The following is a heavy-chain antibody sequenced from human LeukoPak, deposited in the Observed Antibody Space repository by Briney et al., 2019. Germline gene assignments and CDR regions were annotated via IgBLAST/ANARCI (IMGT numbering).Heavy chain of an antibody. J-gene: IGHJ4*02. CDR3: ARDERYYGSGKSFVVFDY. V-gene: IGHV4-34*01. CDR1: GGSFSGYY. CDR2: INHSGST. D-gene: IGHD3-10*01. Sequence: SETLSLTRAVYGGSFSGYYWSWIRQPPGKGLEWIGEINHSGSTNYNPSLKSRVTISVDTSKNQFSLKLSSVTAADTAVYYCARDERYYGSGKSFVVFDYWGQGTLVTVSS.